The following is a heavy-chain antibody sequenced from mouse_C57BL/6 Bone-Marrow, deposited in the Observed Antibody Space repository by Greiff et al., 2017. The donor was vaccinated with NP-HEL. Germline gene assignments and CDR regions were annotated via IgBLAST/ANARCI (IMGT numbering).Heavy chain of an antibody. CDR3: ATPIYYGYDENAMDY. V-gene: IGHV14-2*01. Sequence: VQLQQSGAELVKPGASVTLSCTASGFNIKDYYMHWVKQRTEQGLEWIGRIDPEDGETKSAPQFQGQATITADTSSNTAYLQLSSLTSEDTAVYYCATPIYYGYDENAMDYWGQGTSVTVSS. CDR1: GFNIKDYY. D-gene: IGHD2-2*01. J-gene: IGHJ4*01. CDR2: IDPEDGET.